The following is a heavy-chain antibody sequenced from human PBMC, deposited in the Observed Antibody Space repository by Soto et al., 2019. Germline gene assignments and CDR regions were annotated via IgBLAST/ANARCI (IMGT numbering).Heavy chain of an antibody. J-gene: IGHJ4*02. CDR2: ITGSGTNT. D-gene: IGHD4-17*01. CDR3: AKLTTT. CDR1: GFTFSSSS. Sequence: EVHLLESGGGLIQPGESLRLSCAASGFTFSSSSMSWVRQAPGKGLEWISAITGSGTNTYYADSVKGRFTISRDNSQNTLYLQMNSLRADDPAVYYCAKLTTTWGQGTLVTVSS. V-gene: IGHV3-23*01.